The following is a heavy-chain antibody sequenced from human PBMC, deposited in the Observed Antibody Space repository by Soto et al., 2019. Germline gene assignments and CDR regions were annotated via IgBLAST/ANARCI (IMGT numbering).Heavy chain of an antibody. CDR1: GFTFSSYG. V-gene: IGHV3-30*18. Sequence: GGSLRLSCAASGFTFSSYGMHWVRQAPGKGLEWVAVISYDGSNKYYADSVKGRFTISRDNSKNTLYLQMNSLRAEDTAVYYCAKDLEGYFDYWGQGTLVTVSS. CDR2: ISYDGSNK. CDR3: AKDLEGYFDY. J-gene: IGHJ4*02.